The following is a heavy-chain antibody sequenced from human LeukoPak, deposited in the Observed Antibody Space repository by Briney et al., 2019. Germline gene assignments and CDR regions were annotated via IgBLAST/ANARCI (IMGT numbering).Heavy chain of an antibody. J-gene: IGHJ4*02. CDR3: AKASHYDFWSGYSLFDY. V-gene: IGHV3-23*01. Sequence: PGGSLRLSCAASGFTFSSYAMSWVRQAPGKGLEWVSAISGSGGSTYYADSVKGRFTISRDNSKNTLYLQMNSLRAEDTAVYYCAKASHYDFWSGYSLFDYWGQGTLVTVSS. CDR2: ISGSGGST. D-gene: IGHD3-3*01. CDR1: GFTFSSYA.